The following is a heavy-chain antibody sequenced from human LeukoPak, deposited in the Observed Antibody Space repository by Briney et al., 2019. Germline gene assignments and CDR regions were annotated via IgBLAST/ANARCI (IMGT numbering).Heavy chain of an antibody. CDR1: GGSISSYY. D-gene: IGHD2-2*01. Sequence: PSETLSLTSTVSGGSISSYYWSWIRQPPGKGLEWIGYIYYSGSTNYNPSLKSRVTISVDTSKNQFSLKLSSVTAADTAVYYCARARYCSSTSCYPDYWGQGTLVTVSS. CDR3: ARARYCSSTSCYPDY. CDR2: IYYSGST. V-gene: IGHV4-59*01. J-gene: IGHJ4*02.